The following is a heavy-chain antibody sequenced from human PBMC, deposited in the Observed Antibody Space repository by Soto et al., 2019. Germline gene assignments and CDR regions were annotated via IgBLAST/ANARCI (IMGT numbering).Heavy chain of an antibody. J-gene: IGHJ6*02. V-gene: IGHV1-69*13. CDR3: ARARKRYIVATIPYYYYGMDV. D-gene: IGHD5-12*01. CDR2: IIPIFGTA. Sequence: SVKVSCKASGGTFSSYAISWVRQAPGQGLEWMGGIIPIFGTANYAQKFQGRVTITADESTSTAYMELSSLRSEDTAVYYCARARKRYIVATIPYYYYGMDVWGQGTTVTVSS. CDR1: GGTFSSYA.